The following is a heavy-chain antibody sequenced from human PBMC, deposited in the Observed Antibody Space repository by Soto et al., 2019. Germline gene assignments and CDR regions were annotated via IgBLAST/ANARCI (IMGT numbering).Heavy chain of an antibody. CDR1: GGSISSGGYY. CDR3: ARSLLQDGYYYESSGYRSDAFDI. Sequence: SETLSLTCTVSGGSISSGGYYWSWIRQHPGKGLEWIGYIYYSGSTYYNPSLKSRVTISVDTSKNQFSLKLSSVTAADTAVYYCARSLLQDGYYYESSGYRSDAFDIWGQGTMVTVSS. CDR2: IYYSGST. V-gene: IGHV4-31*03. D-gene: IGHD3-22*01. J-gene: IGHJ3*02.